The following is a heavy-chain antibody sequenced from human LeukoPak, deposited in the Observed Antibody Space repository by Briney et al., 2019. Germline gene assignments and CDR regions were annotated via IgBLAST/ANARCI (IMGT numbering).Heavy chain of an antibody. CDR1: GGTFSSYA. CDR2: IIPIFGTA. V-gene: IGHV1-69*13. D-gene: IGHD3-10*01. J-gene: IGHJ6*03. Sequence: GASVKVSCKASGGTFSSYAISWVRQAPGQGLEWMGGIIPIFGTANYAQKFQGRVTITADESTSTAYMELSSLRSEDTAVYYCAGGITMFRGTLYYYYYMDVWGKGTTVTISS. CDR3: AGGITMFRGTLYYYYYMDV.